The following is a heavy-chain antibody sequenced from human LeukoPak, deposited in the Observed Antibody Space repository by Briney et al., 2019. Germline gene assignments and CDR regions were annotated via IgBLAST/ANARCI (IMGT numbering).Heavy chain of an antibody. D-gene: IGHD6-19*01. V-gene: IGHV5-51*03. CDR3: ERRGSTSSPIEY. CDR1: GYSFTSYW. Sequence: PGASLNISCKGSGYSFTSYWIGWVRQMPGKGLEWMGFIYPGDSDTRYSPSFQGQVTISADKSISTAYLQWSSLKASDTAMYYCERRGSTSSPIEYWGQGTLVTVSS. J-gene: IGHJ4*02. CDR2: IYPGDSDT.